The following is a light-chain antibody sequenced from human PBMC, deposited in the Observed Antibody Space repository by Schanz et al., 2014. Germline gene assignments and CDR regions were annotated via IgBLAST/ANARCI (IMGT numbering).Light chain of an antibody. Sequence: QSVLTQPPSASGTPGQRVTISCSGSSSNIGSNTVNWYQHLPGTAPKLLIYSNTLRPSGVPDRFSGSKSGTSASLAITGLQAEDEADYYCQSFDSSLNARVFGGGTKLTVL. V-gene: IGLV1-44*01. CDR2: SNT. CDR1: SSNIGSNT. J-gene: IGLJ3*02. CDR3: QSFDSSLNARV.